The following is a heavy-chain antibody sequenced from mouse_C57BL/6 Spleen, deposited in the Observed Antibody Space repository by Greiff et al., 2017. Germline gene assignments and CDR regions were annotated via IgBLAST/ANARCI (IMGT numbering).Heavy chain of an antibody. V-gene: IGHV1-85*01. CDR1: GYNFTSYD. CDR2: IYPRDGST. J-gene: IGHJ3*01. D-gene: IGHD2-4*01. CDR3: ARGDDYDAWFAY. Sequence: VKLQESGPELVKPGASVKLSCKASGYNFTSYDINWVKQRHGQGLEWIGWIYPRDGSTKYNEKFKGKATLTVATSSSTAYMELHSLTSEDSAVYFCARGDDYDAWFAYWGQGTLVTVSA.